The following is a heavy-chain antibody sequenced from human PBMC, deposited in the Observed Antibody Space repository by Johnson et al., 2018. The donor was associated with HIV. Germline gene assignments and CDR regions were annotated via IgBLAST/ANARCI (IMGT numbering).Heavy chain of an antibody. CDR3: ARDHGQLWLLPAFDI. D-gene: IGHD5-18*01. J-gene: IGHJ3*02. CDR1: GFTFSGSA. V-gene: IGHV3-30-3*01. CDR2: ISYDGSNK. Sequence: QVQLVESGGGLVQPGGSLKLSCAASGFTFSGSAMHWVRQAPGKGLEWVAVISYDGSNKYYADSVKGRFTISRDNSKNTLYLQMNSLKTEDTAVYYCARDHGQLWLLPAFDIWGQGTMVTVSS.